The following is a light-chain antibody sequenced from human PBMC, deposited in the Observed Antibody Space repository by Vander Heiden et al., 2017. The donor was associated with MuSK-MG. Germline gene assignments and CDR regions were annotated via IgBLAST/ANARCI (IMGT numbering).Light chain of an antibody. CDR3: QSYDSSNGGV. Sequence: NFMLTHPHSVSESPWKTVTLSCTRSSGSIASNYVQWYQQRPGSAPTTVIYEDNQRPSGVPDRFSGSIDSSSNSASLTISGLKTEDEADYYCQSYDSSNGGVFGGGTKLTVL. J-gene: IGLJ3*02. CDR1: SGSIASNY. CDR2: EDN. V-gene: IGLV6-57*03.